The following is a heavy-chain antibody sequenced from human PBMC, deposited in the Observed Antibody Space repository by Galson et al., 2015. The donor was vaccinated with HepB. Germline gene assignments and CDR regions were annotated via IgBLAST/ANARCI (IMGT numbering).Heavy chain of an antibody. CDR2: INTDGTST. CDR3: VRDGGYYWLDP. V-gene: IGHV3-74*01. D-gene: IGHD3-10*01. J-gene: IGHJ5*02. CDR1: GFTFSNYW. Sequence: SLRLSCAASGFTFSNYWMHWVRQAPGKGLVWVSRINTDGTSTSYADSVKGRFTISRDNAKNTLYLQMNSLRADDTAVYYCVRDGGYYWLDPWGQGTLVTVSS.